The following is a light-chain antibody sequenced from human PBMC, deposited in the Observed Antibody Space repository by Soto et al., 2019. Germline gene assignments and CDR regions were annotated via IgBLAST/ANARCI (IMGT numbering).Light chain of an antibody. CDR2: GAS. J-gene: IGKJ1*01. CDR3: QQYGTSPRT. V-gene: IGKV4-1*01. Sequence: DIVMTQSPDSLAVSLGERASINCKSSQSVLYSINAKNYLAWCQQRPGQAPRLLIYGASTRAAGIPDRFSGSGSGTDFTLTIVRLEPEDFAVYYCQQYGTSPRTFGQGTKVDIK. CDR1: QSVLYSINAKNY.